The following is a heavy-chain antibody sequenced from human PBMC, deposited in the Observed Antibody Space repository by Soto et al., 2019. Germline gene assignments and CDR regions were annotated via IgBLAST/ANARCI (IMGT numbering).Heavy chain of an antibody. CDR2: IIPIFGTA. CDR3: AIEYSSSPPYYPIGY. J-gene: IGHJ4*02. CDR1: GGTFSGYS. D-gene: IGHD6-6*01. V-gene: IGHV1-69*13. Sequence: SVKVSCKASGGTFSGYSISWVRQAPGQGLEWMGGIIPIFGTASYAQKFQGRVTITADESTSTAYMELSSLRSEDTAVYYCAIEYSSSPPYYPIGYWGQGTLVTVSS.